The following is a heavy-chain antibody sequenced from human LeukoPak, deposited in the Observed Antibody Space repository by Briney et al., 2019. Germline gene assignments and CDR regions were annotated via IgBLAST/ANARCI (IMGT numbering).Heavy chain of an antibody. CDR3: ACQMWDHNWFDP. J-gene: IGHJ5*02. Sequence: KTSQTLSLTCTVSGGSISSGGYYWSWIRQHPGKGLEWIGYIYYSGSTYYNPSLKSRVTISVDTSKNQFSLKLSSVTAADTAVYYRACQMWDHNWFDPWGQGTLVTVSS. D-gene: IGHD1-26*01. CDR2: IYYSGST. V-gene: IGHV4-31*03. CDR1: GGSISSGGYY.